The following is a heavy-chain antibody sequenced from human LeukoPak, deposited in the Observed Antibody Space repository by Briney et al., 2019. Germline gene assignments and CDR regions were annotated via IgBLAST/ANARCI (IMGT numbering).Heavy chain of an antibody. Sequence: SETLSLTCTVSGGSISSYYWSWIRQPPEKGLEWIGYIYYSGITNYNPSLKSRVTISVDTSENQFSLKLSSVTAADTAVYYCARVLGYCSGGGCSEYFQHWGQGTLVTVSS. CDR1: GGSISSYY. V-gene: IGHV4-59*01. CDR3: ARVLGYCSGGGCSEYFQH. D-gene: IGHD2-15*01. CDR2: IYYSGIT. J-gene: IGHJ1*01.